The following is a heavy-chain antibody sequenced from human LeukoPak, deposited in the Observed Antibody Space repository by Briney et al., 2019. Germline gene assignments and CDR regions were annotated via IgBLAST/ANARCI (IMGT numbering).Heavy chain of an antibody. J-gene: IGHJ3*02. Sequence: GGSLRLSCAASEFTFSSYGMHWVRQAPGKGLEWVAFIRYDGSNKYYADSVKGRFTISRDNSKNTLYLQMNSLRAEDTAVYYCAKDSRLLDAFDIWGQGTMVTVSS. CDR2: IRYDGSNK. D-gene: IGHD3-22*01. V-gene: IGHV3-30*02. CDR3: AKDSRLLDAFDI. CDR1: EFTFSSYG.